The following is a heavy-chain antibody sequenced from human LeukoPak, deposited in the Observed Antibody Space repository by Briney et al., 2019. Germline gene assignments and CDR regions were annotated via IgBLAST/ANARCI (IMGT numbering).Heavy chain of an antibody. CDR1: GFTVSTYW. V-gene: IGHV3-7*01. CDR2: IKQDGSEK. D-gene: IGHD6-13*01. Sequence: GGSLRLSCAASGFTVSTYWMSWVRQAPGKGLEWVANIKQDGSEKYYVDSVKGRFTISRDNAKNSLYLQMNSLRAEDTAVYYCAKGSSTWYYFDSWGQGTLVTVSS. CDR3: AKGSSTWYYFDS. J-gene: IGHJ4*02.